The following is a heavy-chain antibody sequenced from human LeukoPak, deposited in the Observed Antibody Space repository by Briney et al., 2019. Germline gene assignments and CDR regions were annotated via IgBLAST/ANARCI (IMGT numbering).Heavy chain of an antibody. Sequence: PSETLSLTCAVYGGSFSGYYWSWIRQPPGKGLEWIGEINHSGSTNYNPSLKSRVTISVDTSKNQFSLKLSSVTAADTAVYFCARECNYYASSDYFDSWGQGALVTVSS. CDR1: GGSFSGYY. J-gene: IGHJ4*02. CDR2: INHSGST. V-gene: IGHV4-34*01. D-gene: IGHD3-22*01. CDR3: ARECNYYASSDYFDS.